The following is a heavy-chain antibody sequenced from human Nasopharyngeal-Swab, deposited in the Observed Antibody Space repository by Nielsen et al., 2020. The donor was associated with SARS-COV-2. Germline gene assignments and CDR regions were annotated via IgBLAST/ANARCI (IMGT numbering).Heavy chain of an antibody. V-gene: IGHV3-33*01. Sequence: GESLKISCAASGFTFSSYGMHWVRQAPGKGLEWVAVIWYDGSNKYYADSVKGRFTISRDNSKNTLYLQMNSLRAEDTAVYYCARGGWEGIAAADTRVYWGQGTLVTVSS. J-gene: IGHJ4*02. D-gene: IGHD6-13*01. CDR1: GFTFSSYG. CDR3: ARGGWEGIAAADTRVY. CDR2: IWYDGSNK.